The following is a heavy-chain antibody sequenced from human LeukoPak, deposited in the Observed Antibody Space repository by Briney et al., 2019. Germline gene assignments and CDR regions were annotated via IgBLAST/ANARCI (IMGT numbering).Heavy chain of an antibody. CDR2: IYTSGST. J-gene: IGHJ4*02. Sequence: PSETLSLTCTVSGGSISSGSCYWSWIRQPAGKGLEWIGRIYTSGSTNYNPSLKSRVTISVDTSKNQFSLKLSSVTAADTAVYYCARDSMVRGVGYWGQGTLVTVSS. D-gene: IGHD3-10*01. V-gene: IGHV4-61*02. CDR1: GGSISSGSCY. CDR3: ARDSMVRGVGY.